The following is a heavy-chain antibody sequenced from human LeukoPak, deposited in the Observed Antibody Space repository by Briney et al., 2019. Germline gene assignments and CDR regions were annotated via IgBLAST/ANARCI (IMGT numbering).Heavy chain of an antibody. V-gene: IGHV1-69*04. J-gene: IGHJ6*02. D-gene: IGHD2-21*01. CDR1: GGTFSSYA. CDR2: IIPILGIA. CDR3: ARDLVTRGGEYYYYGMDV. Sequence: GASVKVSCKASGGTFSSYAISWVRQAPGQVLEWMGRIIPILGIANYAQKFQGRVTITADKSTSTAYMELSSLRSEDTAVYYCARDLVTRGGEYYYYGMDVWGQGTTVTVSS.